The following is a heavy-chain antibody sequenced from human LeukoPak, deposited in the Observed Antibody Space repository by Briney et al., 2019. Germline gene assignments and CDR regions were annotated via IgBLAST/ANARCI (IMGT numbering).Heavy chain of an antibody. Sequence: SETLSLTCTVSGGSISSYYWSWIRQPAGKGLEWIGRIYTSGSTNYNPSLKSRVTMSVDTSKNQFSLKLSSVTAADTAVYYCARVRGGNYGSGSSVGDYYYYYMDVWGKGTTVTVSS. D-gene: IGHD3-10*01. CDR3: ARVRGGNYGSGSSVGDYYYYYMDV. CDR1: GGSISSYY. J-gene: IGHJ6*03. V-gene: IGHV4-4*07. CDR2: IYTSGST.